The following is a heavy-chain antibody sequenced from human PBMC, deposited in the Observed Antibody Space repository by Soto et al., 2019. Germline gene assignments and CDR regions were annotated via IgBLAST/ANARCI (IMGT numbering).Heavy chain of an antibody. D-gene: IGHD3-3*01. Sequence: GGSLRLSCAASGFTFSSYSMNWVRQAPGKGLEWVSSISSSSSYIYYADSVKGRFTISRDNAKNSLYLQMNSLRAEDTAVYYCARDRYDFWTLYGMDVWGQGTTVTVSS. V-gene: IGHV3-21*01. J-gene: IGHJ6*02. CDR3: ARDRYDFWTLYGMDV. CDR1: GFTFSSYS. CDR2: ISSSSSYI.